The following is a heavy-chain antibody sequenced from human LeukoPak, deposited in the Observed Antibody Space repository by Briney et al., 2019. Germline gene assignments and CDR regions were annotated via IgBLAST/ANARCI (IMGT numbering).Heavy chain of an antibody. D-gene: IGHD2-2*01. J-gene: IGHJ4*02. Sequence: GGSLRLSCTASGFTFSTYAMSWVRQAPGKGLEWVSAISGSGGRTYYADSVKGRFTMSRDNSKNTLYLQMNSLRAEDTAVYYCAKSTGYCSSTSCFAKYYFDYWGQGTLVTVSS. CDR2: ISGSGGRT. CDR3: AKSTGYCSSTSCFAKYYFDY. V-gene: IGHV3-23*01. CDR1: GFTFSTYA.